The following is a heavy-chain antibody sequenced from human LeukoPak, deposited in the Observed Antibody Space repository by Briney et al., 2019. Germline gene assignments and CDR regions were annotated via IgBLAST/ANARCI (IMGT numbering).Heavy chain of an antibody. Sequence: SETLSLTSTVSGDSITSDYWSWIRQPPGKGLEWIGFINNRGTTSYNPSLTSRVTISRDMSKNQFALKLSSVSAADTAVYYCARYRDGDRDISLDIWGQGTLVTVSS. CDR1: GDSITSDY. V-gene: IGHV4-59*08. CDR3: ARYRDGDRDISLDI. J-gene: IGHJ4*02. CDR2: INNRGTT. D-gene: IGHD4-17*01.